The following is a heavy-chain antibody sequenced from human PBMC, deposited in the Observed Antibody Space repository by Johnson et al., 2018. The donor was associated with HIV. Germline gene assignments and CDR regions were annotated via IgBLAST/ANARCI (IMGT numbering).Heavy chain of an antibody. CDR3: ARDRAYGSGSYFSDAFDI. CDR2: VYSGGDT. CDR1: GFTVRSSF. V-gene: IGHV3-66*01. J-gene: IGHJ3*02. D-gene: IGHD3-10*01. Sequence: GLVQPGGSLRLCCAASGFTVRSSFMSWVRQAPGKGLEWVSIVYSGGDTYYADSVKGRFTISRDTSKNTLYLQMTSLRAEDTAVYYCARDRAYGSGSYFSDAFDIWGQGTMVTVSS.